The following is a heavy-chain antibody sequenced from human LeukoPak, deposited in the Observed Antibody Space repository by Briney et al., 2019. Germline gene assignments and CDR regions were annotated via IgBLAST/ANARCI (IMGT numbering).Heavy chain of an antibody. CDR2: ISAYNGNT. V-gene: IGHV1-18*04. CDR3: ARVSSYYDSSGYWPDAFDI. D-gene: IGHD3-22*01. Sequence: ASVKVSCKASGYTFTGYYMHWVRQAPGQGLEWMGWISAYNGNTNYAQKLQGRVTMTTDTSTSTAYMELRSLRSDDTAVYYCARVSSYYDSSGYWPDAFDIWGQGTMVTVSS. J-gene: IGHJ3*02. CDR1: GYTFTGYY.